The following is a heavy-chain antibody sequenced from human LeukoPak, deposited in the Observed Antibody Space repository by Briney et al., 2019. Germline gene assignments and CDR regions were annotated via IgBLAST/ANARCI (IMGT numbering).Heavy chain of an antibody. D-gene: IGHD3-9*01. Sequence: PSEPLSLTCTVSGGSISSSSYYWGWIRKPPGKGLEWIGRIYYSGSTYYNPSLKSRVTISVDTSKNQCSLKLSFVTAADTAVYYCARDLRLRYFDCWGQGTLVTVSS. CDR2: IYYSGST. V-gene: IGHV4-39*07. CDR1: GGSISSSSYY. J-gene: IGHJ4*02. CDR3: ARDLRLRYFDC.